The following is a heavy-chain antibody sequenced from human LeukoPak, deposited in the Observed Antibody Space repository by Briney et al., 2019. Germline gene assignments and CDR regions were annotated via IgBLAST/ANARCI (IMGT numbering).Heavy chain of an antibody. J-gene: IGHJ4*02. CDR2: IRYDGSNG. Sequence: GGSLRLSCAASGFTFSSYAMHWVRQAPGKGLEWVAFIRYDGSNGYYADSVKGRFTISKDNSKITLYLQMNSLRAEDTAVYYCATDFGTKAAARFFFDYWGQGTLVTVSS. V-gene: IGHV3-30*02. CDR3: ATDFGTKAAARFFFDY. CDR1: GFTFSSYA. D-gene: IGHD2-2*01.